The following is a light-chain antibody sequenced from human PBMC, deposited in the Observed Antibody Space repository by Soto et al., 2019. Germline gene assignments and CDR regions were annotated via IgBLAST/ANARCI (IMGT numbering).Light chain of an antibody. CDR2: AAA. Sequence: EIVMTQAPATLSVSPGERATLSCRASQSVGSNLAWFQQKTGQAPRLIMFAAATRATGFPARFSGSGSGTEFTLTISSLQAEDFAVYYCQQYNNWPLITFGQGTRLEIK. CDR3: QQYNNWPLIT. J-gene: IGKJ5*01. V-gene: IGKV3-15*01. CDR1: QSVGSN.